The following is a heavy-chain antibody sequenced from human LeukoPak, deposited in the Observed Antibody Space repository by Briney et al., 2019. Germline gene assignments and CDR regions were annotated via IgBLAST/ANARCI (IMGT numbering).Heavy chain of an antibody. Sequence: PRRSLRPSSAASGFTFSSYGMPWVRQAPGKGLGWVAVISYDGSNKYYADSVKGRFTISRDNSKNTLHLQMNSLRAEDTAVYYCAKDRPGFWSGYYTRGFYYFDYWGQGTLVTVSS. J-gene: IGHJ4*02. CDR2: ISYDGSNK. CDR3: AKDRPGFWSGYYTRGFYYFDY. D-gene: IGHD3-3*01. CDR1: GFTFSSYG. V-gene: IGHV3-30*18.